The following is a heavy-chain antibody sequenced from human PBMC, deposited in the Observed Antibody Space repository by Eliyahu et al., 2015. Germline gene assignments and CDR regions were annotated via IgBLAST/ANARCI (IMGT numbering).Heavy chain of an antibody. CDR2: TYYRSKWYN. Sequence: QVQLQQSGPGLVTPSXTLSXXCXLSXDSVSSNSAAWNWIRQSPSRGLEWLGRTYYRSKWYNDYAVSVKSRIIINPDTSKNQFSLQLTSLTPEDTAVYYCARVAAGSRAADYWGQGTLVTVSS. CDR1: XDSVSSNSAA. J-gene: IGHJ4*02. V-gene: IGHV6-1*01. D-gene: IGHD6-13*01. CDR3: ARVAAGSRAADY.